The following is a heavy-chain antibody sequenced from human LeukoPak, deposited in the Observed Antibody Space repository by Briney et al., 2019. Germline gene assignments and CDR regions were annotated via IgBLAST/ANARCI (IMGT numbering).Heavy chain of an antibody. V-gene: IGHV3-7*01. CDR2: IKPDGSDK. CDR1: GFTFSSYS. D-gene: IGHD7-27*01. J-gene: IGHJ4*02. Sequence: GGSLRLSCAASGFTFSSYSMTWVRQAPGKGLEWVATIKPDGSDKYYLDSVKGRFTISRDNPKNSLYLQMNSLRAEDTAVYHCARIPPLGHDRVDFWGQGALVTVSS. CDR3: ARIPPLGHDRVDF.